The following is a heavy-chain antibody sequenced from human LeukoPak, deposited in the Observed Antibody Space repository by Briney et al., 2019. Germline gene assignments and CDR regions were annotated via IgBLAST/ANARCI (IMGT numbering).Heavy chain of an antibody. CDR1: GFTVSSNY. D-gene: IGHD4-23*01. CDR3: ARDADYGGNSLIDY. V-gene: IGHV3-66*01. Sequence: GGSLRLSCAASGFTVSSNYMSWVRQAPGKGLEWVSVIYSGGSKYYADSVKGRFTISRDNSKTTLYLQMNSLRAEDTAVYYCARDADYGGNSLIDYWGQGTLVTVSS. CDR2: IYSGGSK. J-gene: IGHJ4*02.